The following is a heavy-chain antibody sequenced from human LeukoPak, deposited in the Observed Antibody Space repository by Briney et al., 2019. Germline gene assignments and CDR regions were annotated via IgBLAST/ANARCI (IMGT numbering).Heavy chain of an antibody. Sequence: SETLSLTCTVCCRSISRYYWSWIRQPPGKGLEWIGYIYYSGSTNYNPSLKSRVTISVDTSKNQFSLKLSSVTAADRSHVYVTRHGMLTGYYSLEGTDAFDIWGQGTMVTVSS. D-gene: IGHD3-9*01. CDR3: TRHGMLTGYYSLEGTDAFDI. CDR2: IYYSGST. V-gene: IGHV4-59*01. CDR1: CRSISRYY. J-gene: IGHJ3*02.